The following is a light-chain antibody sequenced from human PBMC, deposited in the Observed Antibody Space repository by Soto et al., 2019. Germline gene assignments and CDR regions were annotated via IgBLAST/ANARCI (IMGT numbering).Light chain of an antibody. CDR2: AAS. CDR3: QQRSNWLFT. J-gene: IGKJ3*01. CDR1: QSISIN. V-gene: IGKV3-15*01. Sequence: EIVMTQSPATLSVSPGERAILSCRASQSISINLAWYQQKPGQAPRLLIYAASNRATGVPARFSGSWSGTEFTLTISSLQSEDFAVYYCQQRSNWLFTFGPGTKVDIK.